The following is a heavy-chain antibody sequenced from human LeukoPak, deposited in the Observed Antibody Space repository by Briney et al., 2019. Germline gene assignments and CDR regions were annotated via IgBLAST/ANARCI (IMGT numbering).Heavy chain of an antibody. CDR1: GFTVSSDY. CDR2: IYSGGST. V-gene: IGHV3-66*01. J-gene: IGHJ6*02. D-gene: IGHD3-16*02. CDR3: AKEGYDYVWGSYRYSPYYYYGMDV. Sequence: GGSLRLSCAASGFTVSSDYMSWVRQAPGKGLEWVSVIYSGGSTYYADSVKGRFTISRDNSKNTLYLQMNSLRAEDTAVYYCAKEGYDYVWGSYRYSPYYYYGMDVWGQGTTVTVSS.